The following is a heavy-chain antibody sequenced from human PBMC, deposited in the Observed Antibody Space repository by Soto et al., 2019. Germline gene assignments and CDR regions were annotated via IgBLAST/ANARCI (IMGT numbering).Heavy chain of an antibody. D-gene: IGHD4-17*01. J-gene: IGHJ6*02. CDR2: IKQDGSEK. V-gene: IGHV3-7*01. CDR1: GFTFSSYW. Sequence: EVQLVESGGGLVQPGGSLRLSCAASGFTFSSYWMSWVRQAPGKGLEWVANIKQDGSEKYYVDSVKGRFTISRDNAKNSLYLQMKSLRAEDTVVNYCAREGMTTASAYYYYYGMGVWGQGTTVTVSS. CDR3: AREGMTTASAYYYYYGMGV.